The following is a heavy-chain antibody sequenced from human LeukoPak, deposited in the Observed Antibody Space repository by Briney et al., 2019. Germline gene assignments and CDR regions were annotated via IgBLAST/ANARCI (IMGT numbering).Heavy chain of an antibody. CDR2: IYYSGRT. Sequence: PSETLSLTCTVSGGSLSSYYWSWVGQPPGKGLEGIGYIYYSGRTNYNPSLNSRVTISVDTSKNQFSLKLSSVTAADTAVYYCASSDSSGYPTAGFDYWGQGTLVTVSS. CDR3: ASSDSSGYPTAGFDY. J-gene: IGHJ4*02. CDR1: GGSLSSYY. D-gene: IGHD3-22*01. V-gene: IGHV4-59*01.